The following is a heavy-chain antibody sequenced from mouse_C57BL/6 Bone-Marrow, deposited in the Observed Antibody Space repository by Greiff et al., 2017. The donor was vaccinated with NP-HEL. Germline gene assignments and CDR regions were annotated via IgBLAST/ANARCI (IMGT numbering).Heavy chain of an antibody. V-gene: IGHV5-6*01. Sequence: LEWVATISSGGSYTYYPDSVKGRFTISRDNAKNTLYLQMSSLKSEDTAMYYCAHGSSYWYFDVWGTGTTVTVSS. D-gene: IGHD1-1*01. CDR3: AHGSSYWYFDV. CDR2: ISSGGSYT. J-gene: IGHJ1*03.